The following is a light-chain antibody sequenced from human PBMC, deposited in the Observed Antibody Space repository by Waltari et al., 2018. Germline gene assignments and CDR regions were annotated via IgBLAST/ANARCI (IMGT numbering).Light chain of an antibody. CDR1: QSISSY. J-gene: IGKJ1*01. V-gene: IGKV1-39*01. Sequence: DIQMTQSPSSLSASLGDRVTITCRASQSISSYVNWYQQKPGKAPKLLIYAASSLQSGVPSRFSGSGSGTDFTLTISSLQPEDFATYYCQQSYSTPRTFGQGTKVEIK. CDR3: QQSYSTPRT. CDR2: AAS.